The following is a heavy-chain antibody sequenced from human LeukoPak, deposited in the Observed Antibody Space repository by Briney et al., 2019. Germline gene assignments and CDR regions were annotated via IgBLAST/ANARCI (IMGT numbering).Heavy chain of an antibody. CDR1: GGSISSYY. CDR3: ARGTPLAVAGTGYFQH. D-gene: IGHD6-19*01. J-gene: IGHJ1*01. V-gene: IGHV4-59*01. Sequence: SETLSLTCTVSGGSISSYYWSWIRQPPGKGLEWIGYIYYSGSTNYNPSLESRVTISVDTSKNQFSLKLSSVTAADTAVYYCARGTPLAVAGTGYFQHWGQGTLVTVSS. CDR2: IYYSGST.